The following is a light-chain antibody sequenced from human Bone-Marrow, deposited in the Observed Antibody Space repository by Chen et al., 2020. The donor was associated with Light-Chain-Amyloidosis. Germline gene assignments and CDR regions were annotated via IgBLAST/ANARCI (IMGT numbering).Light chain of an antibody. CDR3: AAWDDSLSGLYV. CDR1: SSNIGTNT. V-gene: IGLV1-44*01. CDR2: SNN. J-gene: IGLJ1*01. Sequence: QSVLTQPPSASAAPGQRVTISCSGSSSNIGTNTVNWYQQLPGTAPKIVIYSNNQRPSGVPDRFSGSKSGTSASLAISGLQSEDEADYHCAAWDDSLSGLYVFGTGTKVTVL.